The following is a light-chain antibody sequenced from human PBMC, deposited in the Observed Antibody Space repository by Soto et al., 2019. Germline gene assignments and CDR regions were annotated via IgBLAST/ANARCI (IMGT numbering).Light chain of an antibody. J-gene: IGLJ1*01. CDR2: DVS. CDR3: CSYAGSYTLYV. Sequence: QSVLTQPRSVSGSPGQSVTIACTLTSSAVGGYDYVSWYQHHPGTAPKLMIYDVSMRPSGVPDRFSCSKSGNTASLTISGLQAEDEADYYCCSYAGSYTLYVVGTGTELTVL. V-gene: IGLV2-11*01. CDR1: SSAVGGYDY.